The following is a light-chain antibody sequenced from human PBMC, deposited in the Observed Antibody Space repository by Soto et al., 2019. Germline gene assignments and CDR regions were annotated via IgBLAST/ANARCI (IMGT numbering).Light chain of an antibody. J-gene: IGLJ1*01. CDR1: SSNIGAGYE. CDR2: GDT. V-gene: IGLV1-40*01. Sequence: QSVLTQPPSVSGAPGQRVTISCTGRSSNIGAGYEVHWYQQIPGAAPKLLIYGDTNRPSGVSDRFSGSKSGTSATLGITGFQTGDEADYYCGSWDSSLSAYVFGTGTKVTVL. CDR3: GSWDSSLSAYV.